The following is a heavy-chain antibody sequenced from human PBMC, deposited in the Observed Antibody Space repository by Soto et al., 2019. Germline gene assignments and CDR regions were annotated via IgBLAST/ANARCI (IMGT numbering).Heavy chain of an antibody. J-gene: IGHJ4*02. CDR3: AREVWYGTQRYYFDS. Sequence: VHLVQSGAEVKKPGSSVKVSCKASGGTSSSYALSWVRQAPGQGLEWMGGIIPIFDTTNYGQKFQGRLTVTADKSTTSAYMELSSLRSADTAVYSCAREVWYGTQRYYFDSWGQGTLVTVSS. CDR1: GGTSSSYA. V-gene: IGHV1-69*06. CDR2: IIPIFDTT. D-gene: IGHD5-18*01.